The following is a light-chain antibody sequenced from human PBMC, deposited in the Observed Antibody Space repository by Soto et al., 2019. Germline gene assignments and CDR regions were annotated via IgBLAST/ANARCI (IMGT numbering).Light chain of an antibody. V-gene: IGLV2-14*01. Sequence: QSALTQPVSVSGSPGQSITISCTGTSSDVGGYNYVSWYQQHPGKAPKFMIYDVSNRPSGVSNRFSGSKSGNTASLTISGLQAEDEADYYCSSYTSSSTVVFGGGTKLTVL. CDR3: SSYTSSSTVV. J-gene: IGLJ2*01. CDR2: DVS. CDR1: SSDVGGYNY.